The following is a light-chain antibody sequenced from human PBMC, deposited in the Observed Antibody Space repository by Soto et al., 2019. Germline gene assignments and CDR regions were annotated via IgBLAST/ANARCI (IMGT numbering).Light chain of an antibody. CDR3: HHYTRSPIFT. V-gene: IGKV3-20*01. J-gene: IGKJ3*01. CDR2: DAS. Sequence: EVVLTQSPGTLSLSAGERATLSYRASQSVADNHLAWYQQKPGQAPRLLIYDASTRAAGIPDRFSGSGSGTDFTLTISRLEPEDFGVYFCHHYTRSPIFTFGPGTTVD. CDR1: QSVADNH.